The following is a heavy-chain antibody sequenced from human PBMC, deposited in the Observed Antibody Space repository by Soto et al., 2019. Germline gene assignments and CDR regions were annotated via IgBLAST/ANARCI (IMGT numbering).Heavy chain of an antibody. CDR2: IYPGDSDT. CDR1: GYSFTDFW. Sequence: PGESLKISCKASGYSFTDFWIAWVRQMPGKGPEWMGLIYPGDSDTRYNPPFQGQVTISADRSVTTIYLQWGSLKASDTAVYYCARDLDGSGNYYTDYWGQGTLVTVSS. CDR3: ARDLDGSGNYYTDY. J-gene: IGHJ4*02. V-gene: IGHV5-51*01. D-gene: IGHD3-10*01.